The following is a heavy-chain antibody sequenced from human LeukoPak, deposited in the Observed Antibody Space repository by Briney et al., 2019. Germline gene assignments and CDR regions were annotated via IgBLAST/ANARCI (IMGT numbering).Heavy chain of an antibody. J-gene: IGHJ4*02. V-gene: IGHV4-39*01. CDR1: GGSITSSSYY. CDR2: FFYSGST. D-gene: IGHD6-19*01. Sequence: SETLSLTCTVSGGSITSSSYYWGWIRQPPGKGLEWIGSFFYSGSTFYSPSLKSRVTISVDTSKNQFSLKVSSVTAADTAVYYCARQVRSSGWYPDYWGQGTLATVSS. CDR3: ARQVRSSGWYPDY.